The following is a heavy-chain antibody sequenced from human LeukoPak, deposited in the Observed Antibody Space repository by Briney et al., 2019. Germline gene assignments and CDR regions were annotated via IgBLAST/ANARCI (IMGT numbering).Heavy chain of an antibody. J-gene: IGHJ4*02. Sequence: SETLSLTCTVSGGPISSSSYSWGWIRQPPGKGLEWIGSIYYSGTTYYNPSLKSRVTISVDTSKIQYSLKLSSVAATDTAVYFCARLRFDFWSGYTHPYFDYWGQGTLVTVSS. CDR3: ARLRFDFWSGYTHPYFDY. CDR1: GGPISSSSYS. CDR2: IYYSGTT. V-gene: IGHV4-39*01. D-gene: IGHD3-3*01.